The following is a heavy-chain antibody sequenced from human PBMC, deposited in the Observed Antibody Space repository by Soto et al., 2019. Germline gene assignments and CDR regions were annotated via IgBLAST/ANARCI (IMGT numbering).Heavy chain of an antibody. J-gene: IGHJ4*02. V-gene: IGHV3-23*01. CDR2: ISGSSGTT. CDR1: GFIFRNYA. D-gene: IGHD6-19*01. Sequence: GGSLRLSCAASGFIFRNYALSWVRQAPGKGLEWISAISGSSGTTDYAASVKGRFTISRDNSKNTLYLQMDSLRAEDTAVYYCVTVGGWYSRLYYFDYWGQGTLVTVSS. CDR3: VTVGGWYSRLYYFDY.